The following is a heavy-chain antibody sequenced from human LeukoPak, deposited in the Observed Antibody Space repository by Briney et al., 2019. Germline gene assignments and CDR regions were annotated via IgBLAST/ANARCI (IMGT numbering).Heavy chain of an antibody. CDR2: IYYSGST. CDR1: GGSISSYY. D-gene: IGHD3-22*01. J-gene: IGHJ3*02. Sequence: PSETLSLTCTVSGGSISSYYWSWIRQPPGKGLEWIGYIYYSGSTNYNPSLKSRVTISVDTSKNQSSLKLSSVTAADTAVYYCARRLYYYDSSGYYAYDAFDIWGQGTMVTVSS. V-gene: IGHV4-59*08. CDR3: ARRLYYYDSSGYYAYDAFDI.